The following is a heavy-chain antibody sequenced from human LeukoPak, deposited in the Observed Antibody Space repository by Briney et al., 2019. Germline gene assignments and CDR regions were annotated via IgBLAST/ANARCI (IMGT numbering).Heavy chain of an antibody. V-gene: IGHV4-34*01. J-gene: IGHJ5*02. CDR1: GGSFSGYY. CDR2: INHSGST. Sequence: PSETLSLTCAVYGGSFSGYYWSWIRQPPGKGLEWIGEINHSGSTNYNPSLKSRVTISVDTSKNQFSLKLSSVTAADTAVYYCARDTWNWFDPWGQGTLVTVSS. CDR3: ARDTWNWFDP.